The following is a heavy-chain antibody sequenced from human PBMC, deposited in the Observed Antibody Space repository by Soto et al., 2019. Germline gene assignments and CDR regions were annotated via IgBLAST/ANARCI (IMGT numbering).Heavy chain of an antibody. CDR1: GGSISSGDYC. V-gene: IGHV4-30-4*01. CDR2: IYYSGST. D-gene: IGHD3-3*01. J-gene: IGHJ6*02. Sequence: SQTLSLTCTVSGGSISSGDYCWSWIRQPPGKGLEWIGYIYYSGSTYYNPSLKSRVTISVDTSKNQFSLKLSSVTAADTAVYYCARDQPFSGYDFWSGYYYYYYYCMDVWGQGTTVTVSS. CDR3: ARDQPFSGYDFWSGYYYYYYYCMDV.